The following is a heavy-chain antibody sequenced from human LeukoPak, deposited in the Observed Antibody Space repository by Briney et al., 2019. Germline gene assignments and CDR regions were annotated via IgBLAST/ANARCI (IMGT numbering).Heavy chain of an antibody. CDR1: GFTFSSYW. CDR3: AKDIGVGALDY. CDR2: IKQDGSEK. Sequence: GGSLRLSCAASGFTFSSYWMSWVRQAPGKGLEWVANIKQDGSEKYYVDSVKGRFTISRDNAKNSLYLQMNSLRAEDTALYYCAKDIGVGALDYWGQGTLVTVSS. V-gene: IGHV3-7*03. J-gene: IGHJ4*02. D-gene: IGHD1-26*01.